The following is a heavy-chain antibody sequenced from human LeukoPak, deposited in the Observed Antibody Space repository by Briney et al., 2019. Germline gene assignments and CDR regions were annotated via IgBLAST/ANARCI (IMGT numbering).Heavy chain of an antibody. D-gene: IGHD3-16*02. J-gene: IGHJ5*02. Sequence: ASVKVSCKASGYTFTSYGISWVRQAPGQGLEWMGWINAYNGNTNYAQKLQGRVTMTTDTSTSTAYMELRSLRSDDTAVYYCARGMITFGGVIVSNWFDPWGQGTVVTVSS. V-gene: IGHV1-18*01. CDR1: GYTFTSYG. CDR2: INAYNGNT. CDR3: ARGMITFGGVIVSNWFDP.